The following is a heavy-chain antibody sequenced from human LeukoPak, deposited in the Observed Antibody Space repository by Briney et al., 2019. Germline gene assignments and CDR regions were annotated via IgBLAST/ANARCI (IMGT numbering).Heavy chain of an antibody. CDR3: ARTMYYDFWSGYSYYYYMDV. Sequence: KPSETLSLTCTVSGGSISSYYWSWIRQPPGKGLEWIGYIYYSGSTNYNPSLKSRVTISVDTSKNQFSLKLSPVTAADTAVYYCARTMYYDFWSGYSYYYYMDVWGKGTTVTVSS. J-gene: IGHJ6*03. CDR2: IYYSGST. D-gene: IGHD3-3*01. V-gene: IGHV4-59*01. CDR1: GGSISSYY.